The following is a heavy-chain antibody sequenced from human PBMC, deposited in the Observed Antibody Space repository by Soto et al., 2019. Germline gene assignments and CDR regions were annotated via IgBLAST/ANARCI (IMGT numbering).Heavy chain of an antibody. CDR1: GYTFTSYY. J-gene: IGHJ4*02. CDR2: INACSGST. Sequence: ASVKVSCKASGYTFTSYYMHWVRQAPGQGLEWMGIINACSGSTSYAQKFQGRVTMTTDTSTSTAYMELRSLRSDDTAVYYCARGSETVTLFDWGQGTLVTVSS. V-gene: IGHV1-46*01. D-gene: IGHD4-17*01. CDR3: ARGSETVTLFD.